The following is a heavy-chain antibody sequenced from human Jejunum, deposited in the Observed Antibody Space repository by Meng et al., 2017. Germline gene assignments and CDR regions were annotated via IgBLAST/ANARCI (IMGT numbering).Heavy chain of an antibody. CDR2: ISASGGST. CDR3: ARASGSGF. D-gene: IGHD3-22*01. J-gene: IGHJ4*02. CDR1: GLTFSTSA. V-gene: IGHV3-23*01. Sequence: EVQLLESGGGLVQPGGSMRPSCAASGLTFSTSAMSWVRQAPGKGLEWVSIISASGGSTYYADSVKGRFTISRDNSKNTLFLQMNSLRTEDTAVYYCARASGSGFWGQGTLVTVSS.